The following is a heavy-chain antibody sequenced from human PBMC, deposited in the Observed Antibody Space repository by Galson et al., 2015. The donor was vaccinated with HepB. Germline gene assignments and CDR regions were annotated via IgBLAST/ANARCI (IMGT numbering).Heavy chain of an antibody. J-gene: IGHJ4*02. Sequence: SLRLSCAASGFTFSSYAMSWVRQAPGKGLEWVSAISGSGGSTYYADSVKGRFTISRDNSKNTLYLQMNSLRAEDTAVYYCAKDLVWFGRGVEPTFDYWGQGTLVTVSS. CDR3: AKDLVWFGRGVEPTFDY. D-gene: IGHD3-10*01. V-gene: IGHV3-23*01. CDR2: ISGSGGST. CDR1: GFTFSSYA.